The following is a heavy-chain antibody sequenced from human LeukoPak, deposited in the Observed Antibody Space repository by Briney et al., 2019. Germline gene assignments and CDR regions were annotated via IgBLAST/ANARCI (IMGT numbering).Heavy chain of an antibody. V-gene: IGHV3-23*01. CDR3: AKGGRHIPAAYDY. J-gene: IGHJ4*02. CDR1: QFIFRNYA. D-gene: IGHD6-13*01. Sequence: GGSLRLSCAASQFIFRNYAMSRVRQAPGKGLEWVSTISGSGGSTYYADSVKGRFTISRDNSKNTLSLQMESLRAGDTAVYFCAKGGRHIPAAYDYWVQPGLVTVSS. CDR2: ISGSGGST.